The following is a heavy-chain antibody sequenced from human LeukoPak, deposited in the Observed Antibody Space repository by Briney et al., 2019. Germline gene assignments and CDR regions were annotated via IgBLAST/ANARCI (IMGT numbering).Heavy chain of an antibody. CDR3: ARHTSGSSLDY. Sequence: SETLSLTCAVHGGSFSGSYWNWIRQPPGKGLEWIGEINHSGITNSNPSLKSPAPISVHTSNNLFSLKLNSVTATDTAVYYCARHTSGSSLDYWGQGSLVTVSS. CDR1: GGSFSGSY. J-gene: IGHJ4*02. CDR2: INHSGIT. V-gene: IGHV4-34*01. D-gene: IGHD6-25*01.